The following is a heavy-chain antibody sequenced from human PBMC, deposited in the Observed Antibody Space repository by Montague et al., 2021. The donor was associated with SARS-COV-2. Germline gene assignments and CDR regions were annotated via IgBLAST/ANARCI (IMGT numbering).Heavy chain of an antibody. J-gene: IGHJ4*02. Sequence: TLSLTCTVSGDSISSGTYYWSWIRQPAGMGLEWIGRIYTSGGTNYNPSLKSRVTMSVDPSKNQFSLTMSSVTAADTAVYYCARVGGNYYRYFDYWGQESPVTVSS. CDR3: ARVGGNYYRYFDY. CDR2: IYTSGGT. CDR1: GDSISSGTYY. D-gene: IGHD1-26*01. V-gene: IGHV4-61*02.